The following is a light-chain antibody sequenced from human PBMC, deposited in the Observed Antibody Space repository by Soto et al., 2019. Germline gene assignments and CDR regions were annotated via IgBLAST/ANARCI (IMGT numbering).Light chain of an antibody. Sequence: QSVLTQPASVSGSPGQSITISCTGTSSDVGGYNYVSWYQQHPGKAPKLMIYDVSNRPSGVSSRFSGSKSGNTASLTISGLQAEDEADYYCSSYTSSRGVFGGGTKLTVL. CDR3: SSYTSSRGV. J-gene: IGLJ2*01. CDR2: DVS. CDR1: SSDVGGYNY. V-gene: IGLV2-14*01.